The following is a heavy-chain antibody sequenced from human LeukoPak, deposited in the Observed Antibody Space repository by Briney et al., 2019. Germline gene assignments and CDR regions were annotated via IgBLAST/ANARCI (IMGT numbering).Heavy chain of an antibody. Sequence: ASVKVSCRASGYTFTGYYIHWVRQAPGEGLEWMGWINPYSGDTNYAQWFQGRVTMTRDTSISTAYMELSRRRSDDTAVYYCARGSLRYFDGPKSYGMDVWGQGTTVTVSS. V-gene: IGHV1-2*02. CDR2: INPYSGDT. D-gene: IGHD3-9*01. J-gene: IGHJ6*02. CDR1: GYTFTGYY. CDR3: ARGSLRYFDGPKSYGMDV.